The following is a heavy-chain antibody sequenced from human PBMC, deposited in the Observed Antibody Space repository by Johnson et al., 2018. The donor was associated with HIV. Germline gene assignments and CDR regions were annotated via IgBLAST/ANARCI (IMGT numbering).Heavy chain of an antibody. CDR1: GFTFDDYG. CDR2: INWNGGST. V-gene: IGHV3-20*04. CDR3: ARGRGYIAPKLSGGAALDI. J-gene: IGHJ3*02. D-gene: IGHD5-18*01. Sequence: EQLVESGGGVVRPGGSLRLSCAASGFTFDDYGMSWVRQAPGKGLEWVSGINWNGGSTGYADSVKGRFTISRDNAKNTLYLQMNSLRDEDTAVYYCARGRGYIAPKLSGGAALDIWGQGTLVVVSS.